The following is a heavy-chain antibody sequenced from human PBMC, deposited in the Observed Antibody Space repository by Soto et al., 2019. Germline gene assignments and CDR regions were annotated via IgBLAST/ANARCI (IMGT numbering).Heavy chain of an antibody. CDR1: RFAFSNYG. J-gene: IGHJ4*02. V-gene: IGHV3-33*01. Sequence: QVQLVESGGGVVQPGRSLRLCCVASRFAFSNYGMHWVRQAPGKGLEWVAIIWYDGSNKYYADSVQGRFTISRDNSQKTLYLQMNNLRDEDTAVYYCARDWPDSSGYYPDYWGQGTLVTVSS. CDR3: ARDWPDSSGYYPDY. D-gene: IGHD3-22*01. CDR2: IWYDGSNK.